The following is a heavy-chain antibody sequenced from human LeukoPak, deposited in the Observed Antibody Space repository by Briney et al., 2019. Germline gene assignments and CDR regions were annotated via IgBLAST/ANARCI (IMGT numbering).Heavy chain of an antibody. D-gene: IGHD6-19*01. V-gene: IGHV3-7*03. J-gene: IGHJ6*02. Sequence: GGSLRLSCAASGFTFSSYWLSWVRQAPGKGLEWVANIKQDGSEKYYVDSVKGRFTTSRDNAKNSLYLQMNSLRAEDTAVYYCAKDGRAVAGKFYSYYGMDVWGQGTTVTVSS. CDR3: AKDGRAVAGKFYSYYGMDV. CDR1: GFTFSSYW. CDR2: IKQDGSEK.